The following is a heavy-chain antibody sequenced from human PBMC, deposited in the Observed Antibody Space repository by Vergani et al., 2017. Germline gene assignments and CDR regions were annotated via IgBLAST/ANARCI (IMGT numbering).Heavy chain of an antibody. Sequence: EVQLVQSGAEVKKPGESLKISCQGSRYSITNYWIAWVRQRPGKGLQWMGNINPIDSKIAYSPSFQGQAIMSLDKSITTAYLQWRSLKASDTAIYYCTGHVPCGDGACLHFDHWGQGTQVTVAS. CDR1: RYSITNYW. CDR2: INPIDSKI. CDR3: TGHVPCGDGACLHFDH. D-gene: IGHD2-21*01. V-gene: IGHV5-51*01. J-gene: IGHJ4*02.